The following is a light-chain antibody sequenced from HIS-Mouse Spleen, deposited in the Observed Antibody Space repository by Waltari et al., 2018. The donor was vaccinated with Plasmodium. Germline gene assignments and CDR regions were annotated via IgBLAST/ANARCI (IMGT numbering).Light chain of an antibody. V-gene: IGKV2-28*01. Sequence: DIVMTQSPLSLPVTPGEPASISCRSSQSLLHSNGYNYLDWYLPKPGQSPQLLIYLGSNRASGVPDRFSGSGSGTDFTLKISRVEAEDVGVYYCMQALQTPRYTFGQGTKLEIK. CDR3: MQALQTPRYT. CDR1: QSLLHSNGYNY. J-gene: IGKJ2*01. CDR2: LGS.